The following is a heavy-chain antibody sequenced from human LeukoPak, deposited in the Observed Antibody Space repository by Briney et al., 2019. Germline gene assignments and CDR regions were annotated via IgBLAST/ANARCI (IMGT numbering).Heavy chain of an antibody. V-gene: IGHV3-48*01. D-gene: IGHD5-12*01. CDR3: ARDPYSGYDLQAFDY. J-gene: IGHJ4*02. CDR2: ISSSSSTM. CDR1: RFTFSRYS. Sequence: PGGSLRLSCAASRFTFSRYSMNWVRQAPGKGLEWASYISSSSSTMYYADSVKGRFTISRDSAKNSLYLQMNSLRVEDTAVYYCARDPYSGYDLQAFDYWGQGTLVTVSS.